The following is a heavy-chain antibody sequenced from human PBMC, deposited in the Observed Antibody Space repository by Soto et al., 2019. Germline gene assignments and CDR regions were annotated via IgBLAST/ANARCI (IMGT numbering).Heavy chain of an antibody. V-gene: IGHV1-2*04. Sequence: QVQLVQSGAEVRKPGASVTVSCRSSGDSFNDYYIHWVRQAHGQGFEWMGWINPNGGVTKYAQKFQVWVSMTRDTSIGTVYIQLSRLRSENTSVYYGDRESWGATAPLDYYSFYIDVWGTGTTVTVSS. J-gene: IGHJ6*03. D-gene: IGHD3-16*01. CDR2: INPNGGVT. CDR1: GDSFNDYY. CDR3: DRESWGATAPLDYYSFYIDV.